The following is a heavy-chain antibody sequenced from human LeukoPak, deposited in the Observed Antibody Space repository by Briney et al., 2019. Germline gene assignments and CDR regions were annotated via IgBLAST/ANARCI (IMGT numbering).Heavy chain of an antibody. Sequence: PSETLSLTCTVSGGSISSSSYYWGWIRQPPGKGLEWIGSIYYSGSTYYNPSLKSRVTISVDTSKNQFSLKLSSVTAADTAVYYCARDLKYYYDSSGYSDASDIWGQGTMVTVSS. CDR1: GGSISSSSYY. D-gene: IGHD3-22*01. CDR2: IYYSGST. V-gene: IGHV4-39*07. J-gene: IGHJ3*02. CDR3: ARDLKYYYDSSGYSDASDI.